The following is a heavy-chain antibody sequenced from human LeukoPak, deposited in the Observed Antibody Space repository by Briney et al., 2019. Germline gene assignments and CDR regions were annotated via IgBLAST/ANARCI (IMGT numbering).Heavy chain of an antibody. V-gene: IGHV1-2*06. Sequence: ASVKVSCKASGYTFTGYYIHWVRQAPGQGLEWMGRINPNSGGTNYAQKFQGRVTMTRDTSISAAYMELSGLRSDDTAIYYCARDPCSSTSCYEAFDPWGQGALVTVSS. CDR3: ARDPCSSTSCYEAFDP. CDR2: INPNSGGT. J-gene: IGHJ5*02. CDR1: GYTFTGYY. D-gene: IGHD2-2*01.